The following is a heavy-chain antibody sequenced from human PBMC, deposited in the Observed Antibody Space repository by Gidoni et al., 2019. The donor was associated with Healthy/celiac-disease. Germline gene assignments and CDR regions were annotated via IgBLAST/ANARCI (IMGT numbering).Heavy chain of an antibody. J-gene: IGHJ4*02. V-gene: IGHV1-18*01. CDR2: ISAYNGNT. CDR3: ARGDYYDSSGYYAVFDY. Sequence: QVQLVQSGAEVKKPGASVKVSCTASGYTFTSYGISWVRQAPGQGLEWMGWISAYNGNTNYAQKLQGRVTMTTDTSTSTAYMELRSLRSDDTAVYYCARGDYYDSSGYYAVFDYWGQGTLVTVSS. D-gene: IGHD3-22*01. CDR1: GYTFTSYG.